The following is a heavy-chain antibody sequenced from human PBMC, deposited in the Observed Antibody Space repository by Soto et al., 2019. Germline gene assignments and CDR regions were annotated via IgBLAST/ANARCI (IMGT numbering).Heavy chain of an antibody. CDR2: IYHSGST. D-gene: IGHD3-16*01. Sequence: SETLSLTCAVSGGSISSGGYSWSWIRQPPGKGLEWIGYIYHSGSTYYNPSLKSRVTISVDRSKNQFSLKLSSVTAADTAVYYCARGGINGMDVWGQGTTVTVSS. CDR3: ARGGINGMDV. J-gene: IGHJ6*02. V-gene: IGHV4-30-2*01. CDR1: GGSISSGGYS.